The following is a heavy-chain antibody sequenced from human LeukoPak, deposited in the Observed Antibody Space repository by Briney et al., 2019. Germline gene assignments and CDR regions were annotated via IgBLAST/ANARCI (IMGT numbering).Heavy chain of an antibody. CDR3: VRGAMGGANWFDP. Sequence: SETLSLTCTVSGGSISSGGYYWSWIRQHPGKGLEWTGYIHYNENTYYNPSIKSRVTISVDTSKNQFSLKLSSVTAADTAVFYCVRGAMGGANWFDPWGQGTLVTVSS. CDR1: GGSISSGGYY. CDR2: IHYNENT. J-gene: IGHJ5*02. V-gene: IGHV4-31*03. D-gene: IGHD5-18*01.